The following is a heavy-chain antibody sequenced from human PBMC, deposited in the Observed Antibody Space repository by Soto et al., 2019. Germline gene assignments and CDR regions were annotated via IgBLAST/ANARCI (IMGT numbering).Heavy chain of an antibody. Sequence: GGSLRLSCAASGFTFSSYAMSWVRQAPGKGLEWVSAISGSGGSTYYADSVKGRFTSSRDNSKNTLYLQMNSLRAEDTGVYYCEKEQSAPTGYYDYIWGSYRYPSFDYWGQGTLVTVSS. V-gene: IGHV3-23*01. CDR1: GFTFSSYA. CDR3: EKEQSAPTGYYDYIWGSYRYPSFDY. D-gene: IGHD3-16*02. J-gene: IGHJ4*02. CDR2: ISGSGGST.